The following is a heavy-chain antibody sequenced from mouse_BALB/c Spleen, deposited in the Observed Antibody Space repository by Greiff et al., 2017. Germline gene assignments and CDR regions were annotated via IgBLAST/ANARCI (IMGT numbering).Heavy chain of an antibody. V-gene: IGHV7-3*02. CDR2: IRNKANGYTT. J-gene: IGHJ4*01. CDR3: ARSPSNYDAMDY. Sequence: EVKLMESGGGLVQPGGSLRLSCATSGFTFTDYYMSWVRQPPGKALEWLGFIRNKANGYTTEYSASVKGRFTISRDNSQSILYLQINTLRAEDSATYYCARSPSNYDAMDYWGQGTSVTVAS. D-gene: IGHD2-5*01. CDR1: GFTFTDYY.